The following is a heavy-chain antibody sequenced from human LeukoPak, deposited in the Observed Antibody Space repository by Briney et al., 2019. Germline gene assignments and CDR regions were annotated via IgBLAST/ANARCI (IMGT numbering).Heavy chain of an antibody. Sequence: PSETLSLTCTVSGGSISSSSYYWGWIRQPPGKGLEWIGYIYYSGSTNYNPSLKSRVTISVDTSKNQFSLKLSSVTAADTAVYYCARVIAVAGTFWFDPWGQGTLVTVSS. D-gene: IGHD6-19*01. J-gene: IGHJ5*02. CDR1: GGSISSSSYY. CDR2: IYYSGST. V-gene: IGHV4-61*05. CDR3: ARVIAVAGTFWFDP.